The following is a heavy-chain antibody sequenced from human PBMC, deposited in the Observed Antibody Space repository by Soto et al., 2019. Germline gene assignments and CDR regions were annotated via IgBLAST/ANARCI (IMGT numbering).Heavy chain of an antibody. V-gene: IGHV4-34*01. CDR3: ARGLIVGATNYYFDY. Sequence: LSETLSLTCAVYGGSFSGYYWSWIRQPPGKGLEWIGEINHSGSTNYNPSLKSRVTISVDTSKNQFSLKLSSVTAADTAVYYCARGLIVGATNYYFDYWGQGTLVTVSS. D-gene: IGHD1-26*01. CDR1: GGSFSGYY. CDR2: INHSGST. J-gene: IGHJ4*02.